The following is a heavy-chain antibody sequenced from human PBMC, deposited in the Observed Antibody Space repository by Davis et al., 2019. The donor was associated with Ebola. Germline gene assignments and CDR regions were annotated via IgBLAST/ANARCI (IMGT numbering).Heavy chain of an antibody. D-gene: IGHD6-19*01. CDR1: GFTFSSYA. CDR2: ISKSGRDT. V-gene: IGHV3-23*01. J-gene: IGHJ3*01. Sequence: GGSLRLSCAASGFTFSSYAMTWVRQAPGKGLEWVSTISKSGRDTNYADSVKGRLRVSRDNSKNTVYLQMHSLRVEDTAIYYCAKDTSNVWFDVWGQGTMVTVSS. CDR3: AKDTSNVWFDV.